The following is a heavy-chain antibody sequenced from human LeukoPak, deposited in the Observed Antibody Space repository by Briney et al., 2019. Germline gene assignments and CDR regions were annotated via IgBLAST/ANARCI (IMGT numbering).Heavy chain of an antibody. CDR2: IKQDGSEK. CDR3: ARELGYSGYDFGGFDY. CDR1: GFTFSSYW. D-gene: IGHD5-12*01. J-gene: IGHJ4*02. Sequence: GGSLRLSCAASGFTFSSYWMSWVRQAPGKGLEWVANIKQDGSEKYYVDSVKGRFTISRDNAKNSLYLQMNSLRAEDTAVCYCARELGYSGYDFGGFDYWGQGTLVTVSS. V-gene: IGHV3-7*01.